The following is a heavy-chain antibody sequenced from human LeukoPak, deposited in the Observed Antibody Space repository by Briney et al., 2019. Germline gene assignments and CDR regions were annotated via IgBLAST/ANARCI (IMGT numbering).Heavy chain of an antibody. CDR2: INQGGSEK. CDR1: GFIFSDYH. CDR3: ARDVGDL. V-gene: IGHV3-7*01. J-gene: IGHJ4*02. Sequence: GGSLRPSCAASGFIFSDYHMNWIRQAPGKGLEWLANINQGGSEKYYVDSVKGRFTISRDNAKNSLFLQMNSLRAEDTAVYYCARDVGDLWGQGTLVTVSS. D-gene: IGHD2-21*02.